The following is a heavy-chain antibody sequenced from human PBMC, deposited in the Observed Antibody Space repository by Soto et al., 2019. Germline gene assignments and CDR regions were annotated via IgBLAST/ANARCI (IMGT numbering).Heavy chain of an antibody. D-gene: IGHD2-15*01. CDR1: GYTFTSYG. J-gene: IGHJ5*02. V-gene: IGHV1-18*01. CDR3: ARGYCSGGSCYTGWFDP. Sequence: QVQLVQSGAEVKKPGASVRVSCKASGYTFTSYGISWVRQAPGQGLEWMGWISGYNGNTNYAQKLQGRVTMTKDTSTSTANMEPSSLRSDDTAVYYCARGYCSGGSCYTGWFDPWGQGTLVTVSS. CDR2: ISGYNGNT.